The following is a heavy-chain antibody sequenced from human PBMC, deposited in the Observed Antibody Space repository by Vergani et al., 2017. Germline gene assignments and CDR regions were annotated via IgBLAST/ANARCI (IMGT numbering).Heavy chain of an antibody. CDR3: AKEEGRSHQWDYYYGMDV. CDR1: GFTFDDYA. V-gene: IGHV3-9*01. CDR2: ISWNSGSI. Sequence: EVQLVESGGGLVQPGRSLRLSCAASGFTFDDYAMHWVRQAPGKGLDWVSGISWNSGSIGYADSVKGRFTISRDNAKNSLYLQMNSLRAEDTALYYCAKEEGRSHQWDYYYGMDVWGQGTTVTVSS. D-gene: IGHD1-26*01. J-gene: IGHJ6*02.